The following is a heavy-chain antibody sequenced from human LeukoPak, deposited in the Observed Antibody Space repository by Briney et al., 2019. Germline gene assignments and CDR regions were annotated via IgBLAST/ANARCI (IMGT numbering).Heavy chain of an antibody. CDR2: ISGSGGST. CDR3: AKDLIGVPAAIGY. J-gene: IGHJ4*02. Sequence: GGSLRLSCAASGFTFSSYSMNWVRQAPGKGLEWVSAISGSGGSTYYADSVKGRFTISRDNSKNTLYLQVNSLRAEDTAVYYCAKDLIGVPAAIGYWGQGTLVTVSS. CDR1: GFTFSSYS. D-gene: IGHD2-2*02. V-gene: IGHV3-23*01.